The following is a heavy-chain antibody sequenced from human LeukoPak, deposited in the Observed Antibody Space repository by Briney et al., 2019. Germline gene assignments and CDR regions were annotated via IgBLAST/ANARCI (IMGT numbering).Heavy chain of an antibody. D-gene: IGHD2-15*01. V-gene: IGHV1-69*04. CDR3: ARDEGVVAGPDAFDI. CDR1: GGTFSSYA. Sequence: ASVKVSCKASGGTFSSYAISWVRQAPGQGLEWMGRIIPILGIANYAQKFQGRVTITADKSTSTAYMELSSLRSEDTAVYYCARDEGVVAGPDAFDIWGQGTMVTVSS. J-gene: IGHJ3*02. CDR2: IIPILGIA.